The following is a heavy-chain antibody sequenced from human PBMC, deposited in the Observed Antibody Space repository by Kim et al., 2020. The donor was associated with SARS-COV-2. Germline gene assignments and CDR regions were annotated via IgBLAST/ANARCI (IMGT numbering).Heavy chain of an antibody. CDR2: INVYNGNT. Sequence: ASVKVSCKASGYTFTTYGIHWVRQAPGQRLEWMGWINVYNGNTKYSQKFQDRVTIARDTSTRTAYMEVRSLRSEDTAVYYCATGAGTYSPDYWGQGTLVTVSS. D-gene: IGHD1-26*01. J-gene: IGHJ4*02. CDR3: ATGAGTYSPDY. CDR1: GYTFTTYG. V-gene: IGHV1-3*01.